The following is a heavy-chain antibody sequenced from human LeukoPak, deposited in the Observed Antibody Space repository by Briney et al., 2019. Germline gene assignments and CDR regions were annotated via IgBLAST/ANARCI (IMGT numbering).Heavy chain of an antibody. Sequence: KPSETLSLTCIVSGGSINSYYWSWIRQPPGKGLEWIAYIDNSGNTNYNPSLKSRVTISVDTSRNEFSLKVNYVTAADTAVYYCARHLAARLGGARFSDYWGQGTLVTVSS. CDR1: GGSINSYY. J-gene: IGHJ4*02. CDR3: ARHLAARLGGARFSDY. CDR2: IDNSGNT. D-gene: IGHD2-21*01. V-gene: IGHV4-59*08.